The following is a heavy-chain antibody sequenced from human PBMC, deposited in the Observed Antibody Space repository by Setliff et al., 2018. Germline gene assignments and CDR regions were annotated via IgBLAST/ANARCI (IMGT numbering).Heavy chain of an antibody. CDR2: ISAYNDNT. D-gene: IGHD2-15*01. CDR3: ALSSLSLCSGGNCPNAFDV. J-gene: IGHJ3*01. CDR1: GYMFRSYG. V-gene: IGHV1-18*01. Sequence: GASVKVSCKASGYMFRSYGINWIRQAPGQGPEWMGWISAYNDNTNSAEKFQDRITITADTSTSTAYLELRSLISDDTAVYFCALSSLSLCSGGNCPNAFDVWGQGTMVTVSS.